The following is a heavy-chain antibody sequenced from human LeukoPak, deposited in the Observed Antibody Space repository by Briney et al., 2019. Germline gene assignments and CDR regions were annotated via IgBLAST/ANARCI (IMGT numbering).Heavy chain of an antibody. J-gene: IGHJ4*02. CDR3: ARDLAGGSENWGSYPEWPFDY. V-gene: IGHV1-18*01. CDR2: ISAYNGNT. D-gene: IGHD3-16*02. CDR1: GYTFTSYD. Sequence: GASVKVSCKASGYTFTSYDINWVRQAPGQGLEWMGWISAYNGNTNYAQKLQGRVTMTTDTSTSTAYMELRSLRSDDTAVYYCARDLAGGSENWGSYPEWPFDYWGQGTLVTVSS.